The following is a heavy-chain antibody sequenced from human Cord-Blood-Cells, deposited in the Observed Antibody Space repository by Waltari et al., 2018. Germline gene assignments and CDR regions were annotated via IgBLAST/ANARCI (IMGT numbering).Heavy chain of an antibody. CDR2: INHSGST. J-gene: IGHJ6*02. CDR3: ARAGYSSRHYGMDV. Sequence: QVQLQQWGAGLLKPSETLSITCAVYGGSFSGYYWSWIRQPPGKGLEWIGEINHSGSTNYTPSLKSRVTISVDTSKNQFSRKLSSVTAADTAVYYCARAGYSSRHYGMDVWGQGTTVTVSS. V-gene: IGHV4-34*01. CDR1: GGSFSGYY. D-gene: IGHD6-13*01.